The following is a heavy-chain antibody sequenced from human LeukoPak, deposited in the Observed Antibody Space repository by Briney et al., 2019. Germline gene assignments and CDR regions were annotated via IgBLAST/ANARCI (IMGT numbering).Heavy chain of an antibody. D-gene: IGHD2-2*02. J-gene: IGHJ2*01. CDR2: IKHSGST. Sequence: SETLSLTCAFHGGSFSGYYWSLIRQPPGEGLEWSGEIKHSGSTNYNPSLKSRVTISVDTSKNQFSLKLRSVTAAETDVYYCARGRSLDCSSTSCYMYFDLWGRGTVVTVCS. CDR3: ARGRSLDCSSTSCYMYFDL. CDR1: GGSFSGYY. V-gene: IGHV4-34*01.